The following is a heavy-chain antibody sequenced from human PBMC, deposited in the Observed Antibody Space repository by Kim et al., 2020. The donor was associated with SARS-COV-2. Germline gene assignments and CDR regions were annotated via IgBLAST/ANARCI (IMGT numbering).Heavy chain of an antibody. J-gene: IGHJ4*02. D-gene: IGHD3-3*01. CDR2: ISYDGSNK. CDR3: AKDPSANNDFWSGYFSF. V-gene: IGHV3-30*18. Sequence: GGSLRLSCAASGFTFSSYGMHWVRQAPGKGLEWVAVISYDGSNKYYADSVKGRFTISRDNSKNTLYLQMNSLRAEDTAVYYCAKDPSANNDFWSGYFSFWGQGTLVTVSS. CDR1: GFTFSSYG.